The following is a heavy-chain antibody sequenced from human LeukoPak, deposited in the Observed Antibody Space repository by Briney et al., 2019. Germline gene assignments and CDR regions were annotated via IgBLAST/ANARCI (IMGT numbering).Heavy chain of an antibody. V-gene: IGHV3-9*01. CDR3: ARERAFDI. J-gene: IGHJ3*02. CDR1: GFTFDDYA. CDR2: ISWNSGSI. Sequence: GGSLRLSCAASGFTFDDYAMHWVRQAPGKGLEWVSGISWNSGSIGYADSVKGRFTISRDNAKNSLYLQMNSLRAEDTAVYYCARERAFDIWGQGTMVTVSS.